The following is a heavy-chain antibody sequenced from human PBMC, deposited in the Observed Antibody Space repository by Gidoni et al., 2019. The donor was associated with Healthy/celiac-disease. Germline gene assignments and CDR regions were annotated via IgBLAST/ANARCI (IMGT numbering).Heavy chain of an antibody. Sequence: EVQRGESGGGVVQPGGYLRHSCAADAFTFSSDWMGWVRQAPGKGLEWVANIKQVGCEKYSVDSVKGRFTISRDNAKNSLYLQMNSLSAEDTAVYYCARGSPAYLVVPAAPFDYWGQGTLVTVSS. CDR1: AFTFSSDW. CDR2: IKQVGCEK. D-gene: IGHD2-2*01. J-gene: IGHJ4*02. V-gene: IGHV3-7*01. CDR3: ARGSPAYLVVPAAPFDY.